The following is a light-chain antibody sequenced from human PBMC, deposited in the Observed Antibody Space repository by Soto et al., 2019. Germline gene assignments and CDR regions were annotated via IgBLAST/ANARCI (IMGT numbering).Light chain of an antibody. CDR1: SSDVGGSHY. Sequence: QSALTQPASVSGSPGQSITISCTGTSSDVGGSHYVSWYQHHPGKAPKLMIYEVSNRPSGVSNRFSGSKSGNTASLTISGLQAEDEADYYCCSYSSSSTSLYVFGTGTKVTVL. CDR3: CSYSSSSTSLYV. V-gene: IGLV2-14*01. CDR2: EVS. J-gene: IGLJ1*01.